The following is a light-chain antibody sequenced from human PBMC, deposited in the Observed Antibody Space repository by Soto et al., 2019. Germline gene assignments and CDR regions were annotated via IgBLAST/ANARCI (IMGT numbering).Light chain of an antibody. CDR3: QQYNSYPWT. CDR1: QTINNW. J-gene: IGKJ1*01. V-gene: IGKV1-5*01. Sequence: DIQKTQSPSTLSASIGDRVTVTCRASQTINNWLAWYQQKPGKAPKLLIYDASTLEGEVPSRFGASGSGTDFTLTITSLQPDDSATYYCQQYNSYPWTFGQGTKVEI. CDR2: DAS.